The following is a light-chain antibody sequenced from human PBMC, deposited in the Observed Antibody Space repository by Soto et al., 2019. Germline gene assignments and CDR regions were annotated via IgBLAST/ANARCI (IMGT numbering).Light chain of an antibody. CDR2: EVT. Sequence: QSALTQPASVSGSPGQSITISCTGTTSDVGRYDYVSWYKQHPGKAPKLVIFEVTRRPSESSNRFSGSKSGNTASLTISGLQAEDEADYYCSSYRNGGTLIFGGGTKLTVL. CDR3: SSYRNGGTLI. CDR1: TSDVGRYDY. J-gene: IGLJ2*01. V-gene: IGLV2-14*01.